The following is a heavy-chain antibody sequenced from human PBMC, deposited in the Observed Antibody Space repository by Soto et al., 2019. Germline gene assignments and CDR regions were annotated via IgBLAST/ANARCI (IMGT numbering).Heavy chain of an antibody. Sequence: PGESLKISCKASGYIFTSYWIAWVRQMPGKGLEWMGIIFPGDSDTRYSPSFQGQVTISADNSISTAYLQWSGLKASDTAMYYCARHISPYSSSSMAYWGQGTLVTVSS. CDR1: GYIFTSYW. J-gene: IGHJ4*02. V-gene: IGHV5-51*01. CDR3: ARHISPYSSSSMAY. D-gene: IGHD6-6*01. CDR2: IFPGDSDT.